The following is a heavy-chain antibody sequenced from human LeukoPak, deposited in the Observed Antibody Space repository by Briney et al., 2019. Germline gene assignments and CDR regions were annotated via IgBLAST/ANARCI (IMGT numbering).Heavy chain of an antibody. D-gene: IGHD2-15*01. CDR1: GGSISSGSYY. Sequence: SETLSPTCTVSGGSISSGSYYWSWIPQPAGKGLEWIGRIYTSGSTNYNPSLKSRVTISVDTSKNQFSLKLSSVTAADTAVYYCARDSRDSDPKPFDYWGQGTLVTVSS. CDR2: IYTSGST. J-gene: IGHJ4*02. V-gene: IGHV4-61*02. CDR3: ARDSRDSDPKPFDY.